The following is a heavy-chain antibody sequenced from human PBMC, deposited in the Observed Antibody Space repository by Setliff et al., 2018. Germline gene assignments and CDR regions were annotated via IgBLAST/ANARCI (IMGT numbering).Heavy chain of an antibody. CDR1: GGSISSSSYY. V-gene: IGHV4-39*01. D-gene: IGHD3-3*01. J-gene: IGHJ5*02. Sequence: SETLSLTCTVSGGSISSSSYYWGWIRQPPGKGLEWIGSIYYSGSTYYNPSLKSRVTISVDTSKNQFSLKLSSVTAADTATYYCARGGPTLTISRVLVVSSFDPWGQGTLVTVSS. CDR2: IYYSGST. CDR3: ARGGPTLTISRVLVVSSFDP.